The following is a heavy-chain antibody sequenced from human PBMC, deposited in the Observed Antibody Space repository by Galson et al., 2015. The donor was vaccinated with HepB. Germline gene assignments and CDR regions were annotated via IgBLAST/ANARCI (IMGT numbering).Heavy chain of an antibody. D-gene: IGHD2-21*01. V-gene: IGHV1-69*13. J-gene: IGHJ4*02. Sequence: SVKVSCKASGGTFSSYAISWVRQAPGQGLEWMGGIIPIFGTANYAQKFQGRVTITADESTSTAYMELSGLRSEDTAVYYCARHVTTCGGDCYESADYWGQGTLVTVSS. CDR3: ARHVTTCGGDCYESADY. CDR1: GGTFSSYA. CDR2: IIPIFGTA.